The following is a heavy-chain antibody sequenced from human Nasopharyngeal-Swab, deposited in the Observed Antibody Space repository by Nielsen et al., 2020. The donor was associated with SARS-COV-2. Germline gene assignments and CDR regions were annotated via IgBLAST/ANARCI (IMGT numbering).Heavy chain of an antibody. CDR3: ARDDRDVDTAMVVYFYGTDV. CDR1: GFTLSSYS. Sequence: GESLKISCAASGFTLSSYSMNWVRQAPGKGLEWVSSISSSSSYIYYADSVKGRFTISRDNAKNSLSLQMNSLRAEDTAVYFCARDDRDVDTAMVVYFYGTDVWGQGTTVTVSS. V-gene: IGHV3-21*01. CDR2: ISSSSSYI. D-gene: IGHD5-18*01. J-gene: IGHJ6*02.